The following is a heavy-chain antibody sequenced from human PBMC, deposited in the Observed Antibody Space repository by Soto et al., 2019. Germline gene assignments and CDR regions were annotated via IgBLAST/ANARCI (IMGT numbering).Heavy chain of an antibody. V-gene: IGHV1-46*01. CDR1: GYTFTSYY. J-gene: IGHJ6*02. D-gene: IGHD1-26*01. Sequence: QAQLVQSGAEVKKPGASVKVSCKASGYTFTSYYMHWVRQAPGQGLEWMGIINPNGGWTSYPQKFQGRVTMTRETSTNTVYMEVSSLRSEDTAVYYCVSRSGPPDGMDVWGQGTTVTVSS. CDR3: VSRSGPPDGMDV. CDR2: INPNGGWT.